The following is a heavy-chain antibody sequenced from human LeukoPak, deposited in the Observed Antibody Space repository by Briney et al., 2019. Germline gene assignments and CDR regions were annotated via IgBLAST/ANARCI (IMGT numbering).Heavy chain of an antibody. V-gene: IGHV1-2*06. CDR3: ARTELLYDYYYGMDV. CDR1: GYTFTGYY. D-gene: IGHD2-2*02. Sequence: ASVKVFCKASGYTFTGYYMHWVRQAPGQGLEWMGRINPNSGGTNYAQKFQGRVTMTRDTSISTAYMELSRLRSDDTAVYYCARTELLYDYYYGMDVWGQGTTVTVSS. J-gene: IGHJ6*02. CDR2: INPNSGGT.